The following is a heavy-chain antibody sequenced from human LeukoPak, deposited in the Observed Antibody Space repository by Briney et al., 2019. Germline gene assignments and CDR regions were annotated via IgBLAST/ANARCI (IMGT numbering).Heavy chain of an antibody. Sequence: ASVKVSCKASGYTFTGYYMHWVRQAPGQGLEWMGWINPNSGGTNYAQKFQGRVTMTRDTSISTAYMELSRPRSDDTAVYYCARDRPQFALYNWFDPWGQGTLVTVSS. CDR3: ARDRPQFALYNWFDP. V-gene: IGHV1-2*02. J-gene: IGHJ5*02. CDR1: GYTFTGYY. CDR2: INPNSGGT. D-gene: IGHD3-10*01.